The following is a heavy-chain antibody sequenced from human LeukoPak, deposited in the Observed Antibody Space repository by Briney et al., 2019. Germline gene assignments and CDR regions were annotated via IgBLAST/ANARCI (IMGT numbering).Heavy chain of an antibody. CDR3: ARDSPRVYYGSGSYYNALGY. Sequence: ASVKVSCKASGYTFTNYYMHWVRQAPGQGLEWMGIINPSGGSTSYAQKFQGRVTMTRDTSTSTVYMELSSLRSEDTTVYYCARDSPRVYYGSGSYYNALGYWGQGTLVTVSS. CDR2: INPSGGST. CDR1: GYTFTNYY. J-gene: IGHJ4*02. D-gene: IGHD3-10*01. V-gene: IGHV1-46*01.